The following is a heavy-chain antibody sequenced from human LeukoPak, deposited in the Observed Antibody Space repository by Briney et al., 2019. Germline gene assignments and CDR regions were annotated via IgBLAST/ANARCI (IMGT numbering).Heavy chain of an antibody. V-gene: IGHV4-34*01. CDR1: GGSFSGYY. CDR2: INHSGST. Sequence: PSETLSLTCAVYGGSFSGYYWSWIRQPPGKELEWIGEINHSGSTNYNPSLKSRVTISVDTSKDQFSLKLSSVTAADTAVYYCARGYSGYDRFFDYWGQGTLVTVSS. J-gene: IGHJ4*02. CDR3: ARGYSGYDRFFDY. D-gene: IGHD5-12*01.